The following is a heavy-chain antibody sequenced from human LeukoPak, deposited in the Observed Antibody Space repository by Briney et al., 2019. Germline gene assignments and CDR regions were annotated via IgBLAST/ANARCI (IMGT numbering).Heavy chain of an antibody. CDR2: IYYSGST. D-gene: IGHD4-17*01. Sequence: KASETLSLTCTVSGGSISSYYWSWIRQPPGKGLEWIGYIYYSGSTNYNPSLKSRVTISVDTSENQFSLKLSSVTAADTAVYYCARGYGWFHYYYMDVWGKGTTVTISS. J-gene: IGHJ6*03. CDR3: ARGYGWFHYYYMDV. V-gene: IGHV4-59*01. CDR1: GGSISSYY.